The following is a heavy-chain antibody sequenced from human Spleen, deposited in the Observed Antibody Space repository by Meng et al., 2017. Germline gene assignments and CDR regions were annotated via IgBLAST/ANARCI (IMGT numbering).Heavy chain of an antibody. CDR2: IHPSGHP. V-gene: IGHV1-18*01. J-gene: IGHJ4*02. CDR1: GYTFTSFG. D-gene: IGHD6-19*01. CDR3: VKHSSDWSLDS. Sequence: QVQLVQSGAEVREPGASVKVSCKASGYTFTSFGISWVRQAPGQGLEWMGWIHPSGHPTYAQKFQGRVTMTIDTSTTTASMELRSLRSDDSALYYCVKHSSDWSLDSWGQGTLVPVSS.